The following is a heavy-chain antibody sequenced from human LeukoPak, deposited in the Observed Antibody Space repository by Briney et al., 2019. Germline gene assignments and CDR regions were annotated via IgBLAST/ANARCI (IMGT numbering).Heavy chain of an antibody. D-gene: IGHD6-13*01. J-gene: IGHJ4*02. CDR2: IYPGTSDT. CDR3: ARRSITAVTYFDY. Sequence: GESLQISCKGSGYSFTSYWIGWVRQMPGKGLEWMGIIYPGTSDTRYSPSFQGQVTISADKSISTAYLQWSSLKASDTAMYYCARRSITAVTYFDYWGQGTLVTVSS. V-gene: IGHV5-51*01. CDR1: GYSFTSYW.